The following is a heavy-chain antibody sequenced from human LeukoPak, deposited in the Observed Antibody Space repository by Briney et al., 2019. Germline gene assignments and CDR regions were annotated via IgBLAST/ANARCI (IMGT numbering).Heavy chain of an antibody. J-gene: IGHJ6*03. CDR2: IYPGDSDT. CDR1: GYSVTSYW. CDR3: ARQLPVGYHYMDV. D-gene: IGHD2-15*01. Sequence: GESLKISCKGSGYSVTSYWIGWVRQMPGKGLEWMGIIYPGDSDTRYSPSFQGQVTISADKSISTAYLQWSSLKASDTAMYYCARQLPVGYHYMDVWGKGTTVTVSS. V-gene: IGHV5-51*01.